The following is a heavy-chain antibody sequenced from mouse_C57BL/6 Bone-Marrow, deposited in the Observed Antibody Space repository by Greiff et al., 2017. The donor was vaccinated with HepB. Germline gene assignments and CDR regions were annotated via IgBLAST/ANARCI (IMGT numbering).Heavy chain of an antibody. D-gene: IGHD1-1*02. CDR3: ASYYGGDYFDY. V-gene: IGHV1-59*01. CDR2: IDPSDSYT. CDR1: GYSFTSYW. Sequence: VKLQQPGAELVRPGTSVKLSCKASGYSFTSYWMHWVKQRPGQGLEWIGVIDPSDSYTNYNQKFKGKATLTVDTSSSTAYMQLSSLTSEDSAVYYCASYYGGDYFDYWGQGTTLTVSS. J-gene: IGHJ2*01.